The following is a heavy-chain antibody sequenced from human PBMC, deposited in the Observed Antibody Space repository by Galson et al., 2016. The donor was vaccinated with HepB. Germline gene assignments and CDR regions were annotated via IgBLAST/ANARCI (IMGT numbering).Heavy chain of an antibody. D-gene: IGHD6-25*01. V-gene: IGHV3-11*01. CDR2: ISSSGKNT. J-gene: IGHJ1*01. Sequence: SLRLSCAASGFSFSDYYMSWIRQAPGKGLEWVSYISSSGKNTYYADSVKGRFTISRDNAKNSMHLQLNSLRADDTAVYYCATGGQRYFEHWGQGTLVSVSS. CDR3: ATGGQRYFEH. CDR1: GFSFSDYY.